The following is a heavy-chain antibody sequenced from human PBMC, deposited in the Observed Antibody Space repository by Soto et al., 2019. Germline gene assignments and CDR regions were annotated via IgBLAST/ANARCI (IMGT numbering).Heavy chain of an antibody. D-gene: IGHD3-10*01. J-gene: IGHJ6*02. CDR3: ARDPYGSETYYYGMDV. Sequence: QVQLVQSGAEVKKPGSSVKVSCKASGGTFSSYAISWVRQAPGQGLEWMGGIIPIFGTANYAQKFQGRVTITADESTSTAYMELSSLRSEDTGVYYCARDPYGSETYYYGMDVWGQGTTVTVSS. V-gene: IGHV1-69*12. CDR1: GGTFSSYA. CDR2: IIPIFGTA.